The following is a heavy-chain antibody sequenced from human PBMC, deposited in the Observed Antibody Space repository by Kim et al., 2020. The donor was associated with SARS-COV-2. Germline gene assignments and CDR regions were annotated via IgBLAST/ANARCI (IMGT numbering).Heavy chain of an antibody. D-gene: IGHD3-16*01. CDR3: ASTRSAGGWFDP. V-gene: IGHV3-74*01. J-gene: IGHJ5*02. Sequence: YADARNGRFTISRDNAKSTLCLQMNSLRAEDTAVYYCASTRSAGGWFDPWGQGTLVTVSS.